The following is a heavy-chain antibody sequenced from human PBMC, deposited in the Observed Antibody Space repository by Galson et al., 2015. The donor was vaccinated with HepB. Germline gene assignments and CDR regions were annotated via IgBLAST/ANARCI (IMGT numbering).Heavy chain of an antibody. CDR1: GFMLSDNY. CDR3: ARYYWADSYYMDV. J-gene: IGHJ6*03. CDR2: IKKDRSDT. Sequence: SLRLSCAVSGFMLSDNYMSWIRQAPGKGLEWVANIKKDRSDTYYVDSVKGRFTISRDSAKNSLLLLMNSLNAEDTAVYYCARYYWADSYYMDVWGKGTTVTVSS. V-gene: IGHV3-7*01. D-gene: IGHD3-10*01.